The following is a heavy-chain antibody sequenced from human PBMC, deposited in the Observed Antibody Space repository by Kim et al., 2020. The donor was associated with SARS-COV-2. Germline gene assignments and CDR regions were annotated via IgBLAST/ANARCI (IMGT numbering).Heavy chain of an antibody. CDR3: TTGDYYDSSGYY. CDR2: IKSETDGGPT. CDR1: GFTFSNAW. Sequence: GGSLRLSCAASGFTFSNAWMSWVRQAPGKGLEWVGRIKSETDGGPTDYAAPVKGRFTISRDDSKNTLYLQMNSLKTEDTAVYYCTTGDYYDSSGYYWG. J-gene: IGHJ4*01. D-gene: IGHD3-22*01. V-gene: IGHV3-15*01.